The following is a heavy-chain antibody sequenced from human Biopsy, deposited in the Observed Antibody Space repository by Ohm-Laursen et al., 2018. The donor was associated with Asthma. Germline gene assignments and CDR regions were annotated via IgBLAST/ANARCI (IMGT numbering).Heavy chain of an antibody. J-gene: IGHJ6*02. V-gene: IGHV1-18*01. Sequence: ASVTVSCKTSGYTFNSAGITWVRQAPGQGLEWMGWISDYNGNTKVAQKLQDRVTMITDTSTSTAYMELRSLRSDDTAVYFCARAVDYSHYYGIDVWGQGTTVTVS. CDR2: ISDYNGNT. CDR3: ARAVDYSHYYGIDV. CDR1: GYTFNSAG. D-gene: IGHD3-10*01.